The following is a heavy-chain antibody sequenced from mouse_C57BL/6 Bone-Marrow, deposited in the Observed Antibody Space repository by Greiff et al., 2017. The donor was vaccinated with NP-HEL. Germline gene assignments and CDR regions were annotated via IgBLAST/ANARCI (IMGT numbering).Heavy chain of an antibody. CDR1: GFNIKDDY. J-gene: IGHJ4*01. D-gene: IGHD1-1*01. CDR2: IDPENGDT. Sequence: EVKLMESGAELVRPGASVKLSCTASGFNIKDDYMHWVKQRPEQGLEWIGWIDPENGDTEYASKFQGKATIPAATSSNTAYLLLSHLTSDDTAVYYCTTRTYYCGSRNYAMDYWGQGTSVTVSS. V-gene: IGHV14-4*01. CDR3: TTRTYYCGSRNYAMDY.